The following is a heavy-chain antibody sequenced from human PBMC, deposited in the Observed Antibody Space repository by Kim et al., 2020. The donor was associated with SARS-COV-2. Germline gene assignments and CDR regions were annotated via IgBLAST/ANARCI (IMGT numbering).Heavy chain of an antibody. CDR2: IYYSGST. CDR3: ARGILGLSWFDP. D-gene: IGHD1-26*01. J-gene: IGHJ5*02. CDR1: GGSISSYY. Sequence: SETLSLTCTVSGGSISSYYWSWIRQPPGKGLEWIGYIYYSGSTNYNPSLKSRVTISVDTSKNQFSLKLSSVTAADTAVYYCARGILGLSWFDPWGQGTLVTVSS. V-gene: IGHV4-59*01.